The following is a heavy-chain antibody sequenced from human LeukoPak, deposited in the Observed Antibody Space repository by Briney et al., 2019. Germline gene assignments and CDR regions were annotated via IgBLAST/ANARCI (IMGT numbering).Heavy chain of an antibody. Sequence: PGGSLRLSCAASGFTFSSYEMNWVRQAPGKGLEWVSYISSSGRTIYYADSVKGRFTISRDNAKNSLYLQMNSLRAEDTAVYYCARADDYLSYFDYWGQGTLVTVSS. D-gene: IGHD4-11*01. CDR2: ISSSGRTI. CDR1: GFTFSSYE. CDR3: ARADDYLSYFDY. J-gene: IGHJ4*02. V-gene: IGHV3-48*03.